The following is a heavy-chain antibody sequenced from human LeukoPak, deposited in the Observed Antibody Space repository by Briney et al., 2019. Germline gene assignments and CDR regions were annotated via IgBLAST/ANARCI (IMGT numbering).Heavy chain of an antibody. V-gene: IGHV1-46*01. CDR1: GYTFTSYY. CDR3: AREAAMVTTLFDY. CDR2: INPSGGST. J-gene: IGHJ4*02. D-gene: IGHD5-18*01. Sequence: ASVKVSCKASGYTFTSYYMHWVRQAPGQGLEWMGIINPSGGSTSYAQKFQGRVNMTRDMSTSTVYMELSSLRSEDTAVYYCAREAAMVTTLFDYWGQGTLVTVSS.